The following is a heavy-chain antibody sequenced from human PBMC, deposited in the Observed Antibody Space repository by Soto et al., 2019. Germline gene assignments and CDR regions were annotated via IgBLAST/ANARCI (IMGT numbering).Heavy chain of an antibody. Sequence: SETLSLTCAVYGGSFSGYYWSWIRQPPGKGLEWIGEINHSGSTNYNPSLKSRVTISVDTSKNQFSLKLSSVTAADTAVYYCARGVTMIVSHCRWFDPWGQGTLVTVSS. D-gene: IGHD3-22*01. CDR1: GGSFSGYY. CDR3: ARGVTMIVSHCRWFDP. V-gene: IGHV4-34*01. J-gene: IGHJ5*02. CDR2: INHSGST.